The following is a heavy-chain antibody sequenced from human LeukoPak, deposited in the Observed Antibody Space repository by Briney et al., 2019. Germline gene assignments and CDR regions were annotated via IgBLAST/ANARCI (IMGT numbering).Heavy chain of an antibody. CDR2: IYYSGST. J-gene: IGHJ2*01. CDR3: ARVYYSSSYDYWYFDL. D-gene: IGHD6-13*01. Sequence: SETLSLTCTVSGGSISNYYWSWIRQPPGKGLEWIGYIYYSGSTNYNPSLKGRVTISVDTSKNQLSLKLSSVTAADTAVYYCARVYYSSSYDYWYFDLWGRGTLVTVSS. V-gene: IGHV4-59*01. CDR1: GGSISNYY.